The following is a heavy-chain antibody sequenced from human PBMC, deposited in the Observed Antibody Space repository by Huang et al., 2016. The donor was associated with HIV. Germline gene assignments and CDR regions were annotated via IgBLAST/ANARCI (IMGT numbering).Heavy chain of an antibody. V-gene: IGHV3-23*01. Sequence: EVQLLESGGGLVQPGGSLRLSCAASGLTFANSAMAWVRQAPGKGLECVSVISASGDTTYYADCVKGRFTISRDNSKKTLYLQMNSLRAEDTAVYYCAKAPGWYFIFDNWGQGTLVTVSS. CDR2: ISASGDTT. CDR1: GLTFANSA. J-gene: IGHJ4*02. CDR3: AKAPGWYFIFDN. D-gene: IGHD6-19*01.